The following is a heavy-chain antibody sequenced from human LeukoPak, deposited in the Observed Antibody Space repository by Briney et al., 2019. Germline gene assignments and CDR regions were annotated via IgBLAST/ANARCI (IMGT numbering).Heavy chain of an antibody. CDR2: FYSGGST. D-gene: IGHD4-17*01. J-gene: IGHJ6*02. Sequence: GGSLRLSCAASGFTVSTNYMNWVRQAPGKGLEWVSVFYSGGSTYYANSVKGRFTISRDNSKNTLYLQMNSLRAEDTAVYYCARDTVTTFRFRDYYYYGMDVWGQGTTVTVSS. CDR1: GFTVSTNY. V-gene: IGHV3-53*01. CDR3: ARDTVTTFRFRDYYYYGMDV.